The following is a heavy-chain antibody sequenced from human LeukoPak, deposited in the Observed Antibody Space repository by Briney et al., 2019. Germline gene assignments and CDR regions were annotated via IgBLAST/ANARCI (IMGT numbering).Heavy chain of an antibody. CDR1: GFTFSSYA. V-gene: IGHV3-23*01. CDR2: ISGSGGNT. Sequence: AGSLRLSCAASGFTFSSYAMSWVRQAAGKGLDWVSTISGSGGNTYYADSVKGRFTISSDNSKNTLYLQMNTVRAEDTAEDCCASLGEIAVAVTAYGLDVWGLGTTVSVSS. D-gene: IGHD6-19*01. CDR3: ASLGEIAVAVTAYGLDV. J-gene: IGHJ6*02.